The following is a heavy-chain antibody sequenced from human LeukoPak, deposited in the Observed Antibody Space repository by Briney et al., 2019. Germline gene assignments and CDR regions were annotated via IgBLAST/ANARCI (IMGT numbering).Heavy chain of an antibody. Sequence: ASVKVSCKASGYTFTGYYMHWVRQAPGQGLEWMGRINPSSGGTNYAQKFQGRVTMTRDTSISTAYMELSRLRSDDTAVYYCARTLGYCSSTSCYEDYWGQGTLVTVSS. CDR2: INPSSGGT. D-gene: IGHD2-2*01. CDR1: GYTFTGYY. V-gene: IGHV1-2*06. CDR3: ARTLGYCSSTSCYEDY. J-gene: IGHJ4*02.